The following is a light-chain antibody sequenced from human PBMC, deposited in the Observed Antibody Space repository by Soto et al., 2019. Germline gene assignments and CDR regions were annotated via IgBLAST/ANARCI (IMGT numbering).Light chain of an antibody. V-gene: IGKV3-15*01. Sequence: IGLKQSLATLSLSPGERATLSCRASQSVSSNLAWYQQKTGQAPRLLIYSASTRATGIPARFSGSGSGTEFTLTISSLQSEDFAVYYCQQYNYWPPWTFGQRTKVAIK. J-gene: IGKJ1*01. CDR3: QQYNYWPPWT. CDR1: QSVSSN. CDR2: SAS.